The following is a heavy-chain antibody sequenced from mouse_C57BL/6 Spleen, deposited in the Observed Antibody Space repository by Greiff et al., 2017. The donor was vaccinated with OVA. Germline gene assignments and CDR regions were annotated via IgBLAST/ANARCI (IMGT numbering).Heavy chain of an antibody. D-gene: IGHD1-1*01. J-gene: IGHJ1*03. CDR3: AGNGSRGYFDV. Sequence: VQLQQSGPELVKPGASVKISCKASGYAFSSSWMNWVKQRPGKGLEWIGRIYPGDGDTNYNGKFKGKATLTADKSSSTAYMQLSSLTSEDSAVYFCAGNGSRGYFDVWGTGTTVTVSS. CDR2: IYPGDGDT. V-gene: IGHV1-82*01. CDR1: GYAFSSSW.